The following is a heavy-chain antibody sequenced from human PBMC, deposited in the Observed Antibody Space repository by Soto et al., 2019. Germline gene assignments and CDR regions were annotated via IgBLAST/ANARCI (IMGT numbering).Heavy chain of an antibody. CDR2: ISYDGSNK. D-gene: IGHD1-26*01. Sequence: GGSLRLSCAASGFTFRSYGMHWVRQAPAKGLEWVAVISYDGSNKYYADSVKGRFTISRDNSKNTLYLQMNSLRAEDTAVYYCAKGGVGSTSNAFDIWGQGTMVTVSS. CDR3: AKGGVGSTSNAFDI. CDR1: GFTFRSYG. V-gene: IGHV3-30*18. J-gene: IGHJ3*02.